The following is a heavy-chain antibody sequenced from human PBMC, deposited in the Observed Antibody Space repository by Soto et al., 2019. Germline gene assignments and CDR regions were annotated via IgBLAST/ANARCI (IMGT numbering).Heavy chain of an antibody. CDR3: ARDPSYSSGREGPTDY. Sequence: ASVKVSCKASRYTFTGYYMHWVRQAPGQGLEWMGWINPNGGGTNYAQKFQGRVTMTRDTSISTAYMELSRLRSDDTAVYYCARDPSYSSGREGPTDYWGQGTLVTVSS. CDR2: INPNGGGT. J-gene: IGHJ4*02. V-gene: IGHV1-2*02. D-gene: IGHD6-19*01. CDR1: RYTFTGYY.